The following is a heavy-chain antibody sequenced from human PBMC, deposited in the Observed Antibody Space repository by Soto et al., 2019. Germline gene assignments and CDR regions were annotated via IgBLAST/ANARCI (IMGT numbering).Heavy chain of an antibody. CDR1: GFKFSNYA. CDR3: AKDRRAGGNSAFYFDF. CDR2: ISATGGGT. Sequence: GGSLRLSCAASGFKFSNYAMSWVRQARGKGLEWVSLISATGGGTYYADSVKGRFTISRDNSHNTLYLQAHSLTAEDTAVYYCAKDRRAGGNSAFYFDFWGQGAQVTVSS. D-gene: IGHD3-16*01. J-gene: IGHJ4*02. V-gene: IGHV3-23*01.